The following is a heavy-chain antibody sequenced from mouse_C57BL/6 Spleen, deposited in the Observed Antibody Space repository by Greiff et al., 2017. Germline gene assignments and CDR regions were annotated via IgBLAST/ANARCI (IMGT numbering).Heavy chain of an antibody. J-gene: IGHJ2*01. D-gene: IGHD1-3*01. Sequence: QVPLQQSGAELVKPGASVKISCKASGYAFSGYWLNWVKQRPGKGLEWIGQIYPGDGATNYNGKFKGMATLTADKSSSTAYMQRSSLTSEDSAVYFCARKSSSSYYFDYWGKGTTLTVSS. V-gene: IGHV1-80*01. CDR3: ARKSSSSYYFDY. CDR1: GYAFSGYW. CDR2: IYPGDGAT.